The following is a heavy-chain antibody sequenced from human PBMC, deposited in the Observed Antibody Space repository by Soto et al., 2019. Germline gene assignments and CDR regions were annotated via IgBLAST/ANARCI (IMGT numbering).Heavy chain of an antibody. CDR3: ARSPGYSASWGYFYYGMKI. D-gene: IGHD6-13*01. V-gene: IGHV1-18*01. Sequence: QVQLVQSGAELKKPGASVKVSCKASGYTFTNYGISWVRQAPGQGLEWMGWINTYHGNTKYAQKLQGRVTMTKDTSTSTANMKQTSLRSDDTAVYYCARSPGYSASWGYFYYGMKIWGQGTTVIVSS. CDR2: INTYHGNT. CDR1: GYTFTNYG. J-gene: IGHJ6*02.